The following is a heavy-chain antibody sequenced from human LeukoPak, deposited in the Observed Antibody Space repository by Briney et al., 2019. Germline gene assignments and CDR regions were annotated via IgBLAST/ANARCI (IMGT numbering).Heavy chain of an antibody. D-gene: IGHD5-24*01. CDR2: ISGSGAYT. J-gene: IGHJ4*02. CDR1: GFAFSTYA. CDR3: AKETGASYNYPLDY. V-gene: IGHV3-23*01. Sequence: GESLRLSCAASGFAFSTYAMSWVRQAPGKGLEWVSTISGSGAYTFYADSVKGRFSISRDYSKNTLYLQMSSLRDEDTALYYCAKETGASYNYPLDYWGQGTLVTVSS.